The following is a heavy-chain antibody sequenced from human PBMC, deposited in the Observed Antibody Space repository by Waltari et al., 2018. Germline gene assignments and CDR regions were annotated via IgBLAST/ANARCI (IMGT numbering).Heavy chain of an antibody. V-gene: IGHV6-1*01. Sequence: QVQLQQSGPGLVKPSQTLSLTCAVSGDSLFTTSVAWNWIRQSPSRGLEWLGRTYSVSQCRNDYSLSVKGRITVNPDTSKNHFSLQLDSVTPDDTAVYYCARGKFTAFDIWGQGTMVTVSS. J-gene: IGHJ3*02. CDR3: ARGKFTAFDI. CDR2: TYSVSQCRN. CDR1: GDSLFTTSVA.